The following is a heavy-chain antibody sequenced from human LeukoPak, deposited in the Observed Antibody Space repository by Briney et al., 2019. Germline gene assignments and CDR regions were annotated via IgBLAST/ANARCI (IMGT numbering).Heavy chain of an antibody. CDR3: AKDLIQTIVGATLDDY. V-gene: IGHV3-23*01. CDR2: ISGSGGST. CDR1: GFTFSSYA. Sequence: GGSLRLSCAASGFTFSSYAMSWVHQAPGKGLEWVSAISGSGGSTYYADSVKGRFTISRDNSKNTLYLQMNSLRAEDTAVYYCAKDLIQTIVGATLDDYWGQGTLVTVSS. J-gene: IGHJ4*02. D-gene: IGHD1-26*01.